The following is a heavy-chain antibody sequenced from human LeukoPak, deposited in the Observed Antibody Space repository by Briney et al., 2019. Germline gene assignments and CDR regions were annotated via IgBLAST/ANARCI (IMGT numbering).Heavy chain of an antibody. D-gene: IGHD3-10*01. CDR3: ARESMAFDI. CDR1: GGSISSGDYY. V-gene: IGHV4-30-4*08. CDR2: IYYSGST. Sequence: SETLSLTCTVSGGSISSGDYYWSWIRQPPGKGLEWIGYIYYSGSTYYNPSLKSRVTISVDTSKNQFSLKLSSVTAADTDVYYCARESMAFDIWGQGKMVTVSS. J-gene: IGHJ3*02.